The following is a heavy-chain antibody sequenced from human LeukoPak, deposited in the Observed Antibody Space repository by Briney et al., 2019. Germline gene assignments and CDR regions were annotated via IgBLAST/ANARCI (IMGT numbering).Heavy chain of an antibody. CDR1: GYSFTSYW. CDR2: IYPGDSDT. V-gene: IGHV5-51*01. J-gene: IGHJ6*02. Sequence: GESLKISCKGSGYSFTSYWIGWVRPMPGKGLEWMGIIYPGDSDTRYSPSFQGQVTISADKSISTAYLQWSSLKASDTAMYYCARHGRGTSSVVGYYYYYGMDVWGQGTTVTVSS. D-gene: IGHD2-2*01. CDR3: ARHGRGTSSVVGYYYYYGMDV.